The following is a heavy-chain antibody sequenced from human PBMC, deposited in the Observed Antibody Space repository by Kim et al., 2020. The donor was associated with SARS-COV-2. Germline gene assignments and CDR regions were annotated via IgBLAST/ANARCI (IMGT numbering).Heavy chain of an antibody. CDR2: ISSSSSYI. CDR3: ARGALIDYDILTGYYVSPDFDD. Sequence: GGSLRLSCAASGFTFSSYSMNWVRQAPGKGLEWVSSISSSSSYIYYADSVKGRFTISRDNAKNSLYLQMNSLRAEDTAVYYCARGALIDYDILTGYYVSPDFDDWGQGTLVTVSS. V-gene: IGHV3-21*01. J-gene: IGHJ4*02. CDR1: GFTFSSYS. D-gene: IGHD3-9*01.